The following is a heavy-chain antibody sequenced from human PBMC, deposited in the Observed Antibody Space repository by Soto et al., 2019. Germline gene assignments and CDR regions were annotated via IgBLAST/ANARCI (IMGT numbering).Heavy chain of an antibody. CDR2: IYYSGST. CDR3: ARHELGATGYYHYRKDV. D-gene: IGHD1-26*01. CDR1: GGSISSSSYY. V-gene: IGHV4-39*01. Sequence: SETLSLTCTVSGGSISSSSYYWGWIRQPPGKGLEWIGSIYYSGSTYYNPSLKSRVTISVDTSKNQFSLKLSSVTAADTAVYYCARHELGATGYYHYRKDVRGQGTTVTGSS. J-gene: IGHJ6*02.